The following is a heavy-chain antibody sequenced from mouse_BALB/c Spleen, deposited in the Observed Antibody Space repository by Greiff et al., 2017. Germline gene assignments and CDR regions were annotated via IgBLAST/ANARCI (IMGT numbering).Heavy chain of an antibody. D-gene: IGHD2-3*01. CDR2: ISSGGSYT. CDR1: GFTFSSYA. V-gene: IGHV5-9-4*01. J-gene: IGHJ2*01. Sequence: EVKLVESGGGLVKPGGSLKLSCAASGFTFSSYAMSWVRQSPEKRLEWVAEISSGGSYTYYPDTVTGRFTISRDNAKNTLYLEMSSLRSEDTAMYYCARADGYYFDYWGQGTTLTVSS. CDR3: ARADGYYFDY.